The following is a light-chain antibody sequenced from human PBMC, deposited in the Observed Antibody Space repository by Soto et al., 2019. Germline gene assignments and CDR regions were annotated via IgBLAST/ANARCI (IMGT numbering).Light chain of an antibody. CDR2: GAS. V-gene: IGKV3-20*01. Sequence: EIVLPQSPATLSLSLGERATLSCRASQSIGSYLAWYQHKLGQPPRLLISGASSRAAGISDKFSGSGSGTDFTLTISRLEPEDFAVYFCHQYGTFPITFGQGTRLEIK. CDR3: HQYGTFPIT. J-gene: IGKJ5*01. CDR1: QSIGSY.